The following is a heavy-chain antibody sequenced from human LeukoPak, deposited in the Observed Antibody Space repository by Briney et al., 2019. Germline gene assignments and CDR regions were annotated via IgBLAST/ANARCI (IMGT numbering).Heavy chain of an antibody. CDR2: FDPEDGET. Sequence: GASVTVSCKVSGYTLTELSMHWLRQAPGKGLEWMGGFDPEDGETIYAQKFQGRVTMTEDTSTDTAYMELSSLRSEDTAVYYCATSSRELLRRDYYYYMDVWGKGTTVTISS. V-gene: IGHV1-24*01. CDR1: GYTLTELS. J-gene: IGHJ6*03. D-gene: IGHD1-26*01. CDR3: ATSSRELLRRDYYYYMDV.